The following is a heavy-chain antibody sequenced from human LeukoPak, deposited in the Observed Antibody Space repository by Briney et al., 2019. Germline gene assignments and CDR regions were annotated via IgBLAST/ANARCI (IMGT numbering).Heavy chain of an antibody. J-gene: IGHJ6*02. D-gene: IGHD5-12*01. V-gene: IGHV3-30*04. CDR2: ISYDGSNK. Sequence: PGRSLRLSCAASGFTFSSYAMHWVRQAPGKGLEGVAVISYDGSNKYYADSVKGRFTISRDNSKNTLYLQMNSLRAEDTAVYYCAREEVATMGGSYYGMDVWGQGTTVTVSS. CDR1: GFTFSSYA. CDR3: AREEVATMGGSYYGMDV.